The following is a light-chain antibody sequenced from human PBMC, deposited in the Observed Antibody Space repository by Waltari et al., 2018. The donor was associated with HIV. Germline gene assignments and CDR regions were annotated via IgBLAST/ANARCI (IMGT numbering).Light chain of an antibody. V-gene: IGLV1-47*01. CDR1: SSNIENDN. J-gene: IGLJ1*01. CDR2: KDT. CDR3: VGWDSRLSGYV. Sequence: QSVLTQSPSASGTPGQRLTIPCSGSSSNIENDNVYWYQQLTGAAPRLLIYKDTQRPSGVPDRFTGSKSGTSASLAISGLRSEDEADYYCVGWDSRLSGYVFGTGTKVTVL.